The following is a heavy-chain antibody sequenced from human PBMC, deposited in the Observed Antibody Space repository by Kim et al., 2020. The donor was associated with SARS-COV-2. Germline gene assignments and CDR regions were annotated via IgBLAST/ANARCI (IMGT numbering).Heavy chain of an antibody. D-gene: IGHD4-17*01. J-gene: IGHJ6*02. CDR3: AGVHGDLLGDYYYYGMDV. Sequence: SVKVSCKASGGTFSSYAISWVRQAPGQGLEWMGGIIPIFGTANYAQKFQGRVTITADESTSTAYMELSSLRSEDTAVYYCAGVHGDLLGDYYYYGMDVWGQGTTVTVSS. CDR1: GGTFSSYA. CDR2: IIPIFGTA. V-gene: IGHV1-69*13.